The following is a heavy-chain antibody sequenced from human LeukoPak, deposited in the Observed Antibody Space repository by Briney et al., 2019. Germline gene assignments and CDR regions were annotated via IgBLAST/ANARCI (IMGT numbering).Heavy chain of an antibody. CDR1: EFTDNKNY. J-gene: IGHJ4*02. V-gene: IGHV3-53*01. D-gene: IGHD4-17*01. CDR2: IYSAGST. CDR3: AGGLRSGLIDY. Sequence: GGSLRLSRAASEFTDNKNYMSCGCDAPGKGREWVSTIYSAGSTNYADSVKVRFTISRDNSKNTMYLQMNSLRAEDTAVYYCAGGLRSGLIDYWGQGTLVTVSS.